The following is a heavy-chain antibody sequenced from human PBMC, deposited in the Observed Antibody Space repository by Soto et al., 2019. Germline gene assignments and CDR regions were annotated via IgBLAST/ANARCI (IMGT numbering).Heavy chain of an antibody. J-gene: IGHJ6*02. Sequence: SETLSLTCTVSGGSISSGGYYWSWIRQHPGKGLEWIGYIYYIGTTYYNPSLKSRVTISVDTSKNQFSLKLTSVSAADTAVYYCARVHQMADYYFYGMDVWGQGTTVTVSS. CDR1: GGSISSGGYY. CDR3: ARVHQMADYYFYGMDV. CDR2: IYYIGTT. V-gene: IGHV4-31*03. D-gene: IGHD2-8*01.